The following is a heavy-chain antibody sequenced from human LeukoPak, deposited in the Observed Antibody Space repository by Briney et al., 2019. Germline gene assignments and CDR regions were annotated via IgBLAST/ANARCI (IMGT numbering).Heavy chain of an antibody. V-gene: IGHV4-30-2*01. J-gene: IGHJ3*01. D-gene: IGHD1-26*01. CDR1: GGPISSGGYS. CDR3: ARDRAGLGLLDF. Sequence: SQTLSLTCAASGGPISSGGYSWAWLPQPPGKGLEWIGYIFQSGSPSYNPSLRSRVTISVDTSRNQFSLKLNSGTAADTAMYYCARDRAGLGLLDFWGPGTMVTVSS. CDR2: IFQSGSP.